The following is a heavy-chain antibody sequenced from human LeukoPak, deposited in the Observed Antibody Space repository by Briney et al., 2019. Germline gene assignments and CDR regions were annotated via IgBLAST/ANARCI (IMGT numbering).Heavy chain of an antibody. V-gene: IGHV4-39*01. CDR3: ASADGYKIDY. D-gene: IGHD5-24*01. CDR1: GDSISGSSYY. Sequence: SRTLSLTCTVSGDSISGSSYYWGWIRQPPGKGLEWIGNIYYGGSTYYNPSLKSRVSISVDTSNIQFSLKVSSVTAADTAVYYCASADGYKIDYWGQGALVTVSS. J-gene: IGHJ4*02. CDR2: IYYGGST.